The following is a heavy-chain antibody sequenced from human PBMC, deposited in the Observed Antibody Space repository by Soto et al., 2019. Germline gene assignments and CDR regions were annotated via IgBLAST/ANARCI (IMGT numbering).Heavy chain of an antibody. CDR2: IYNSVNT. CDR3: ARGPSGDKVDY. Sequence: QVQLKESGPGLVEPSQTLSLTCTVSGDSISNGYYTWSWIRQPPGKDLEWIGHIYNSVNTYSNPSLKSRVTISADTSKNQFSLKLSSVTAADTAVYYCARGPSGDKVDYWGQGTLVTVSS. J-gene: IGHJ4*02. CDR1: GDSISNGYYT. D-gene: IGHD3-10*01. V-gene: IGHV4-30-4*01.